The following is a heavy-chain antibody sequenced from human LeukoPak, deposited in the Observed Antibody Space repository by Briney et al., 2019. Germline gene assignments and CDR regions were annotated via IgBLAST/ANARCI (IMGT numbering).Heavy chain of an antibody. V-gene: IGHV4-34*01. Sequence: SETLSLTCAVYGGSFSGYYWSWIRQPPGKGLEWIGEINHSGSTNYNPSLKSRVTISVDTSKNQFSLKLSSVTAADTAVYYCASPGGTSSDYWGQGTLVTVSS. D-gene: IGHD3-16*01. CDR3: ASPGGTSSDY. CDR1: GGSFSGYY. J-gene: IGHJ4*02. CDR2: INHSGST.